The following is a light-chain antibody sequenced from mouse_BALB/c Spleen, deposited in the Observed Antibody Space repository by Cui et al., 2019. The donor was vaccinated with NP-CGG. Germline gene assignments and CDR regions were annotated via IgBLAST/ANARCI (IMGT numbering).Light chain of an antibody. CDR2: GTN. Sequence: QAVVTQQSVFTTSPGETVTLTCRSSPGAVTTSNYANSVQEQPDYLFTGLIGGTNNRAPGVPARFSGSLIGNKAALTITGAQTEDEAIYFCALWYSNHWVFGGGPKLTVL. CDR3: ALWYSNHWV. CDR1: PGAVTTSNY. V-gene: IGLV1*01. J-gene: IGLJ1*01.